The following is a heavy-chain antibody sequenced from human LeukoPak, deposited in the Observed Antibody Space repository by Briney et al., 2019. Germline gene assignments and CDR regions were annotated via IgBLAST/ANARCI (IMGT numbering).Heavy chain of an antibody. V-gene: IGHV4-34*01. CDR1: GGTFSGYF. D-gene: IGHD6-19*01. J-gene: IGHJ4*02. CDR3: ASAYSNGWYVPFDS. CDR2: INHSGST. Sequence: PSETLSLTCAVYGGTFSGYFWTWMRQPPGKGGEWVGEINHSGSTNYTPSLTSRVTITVDTSKNQSSLKLTSVPAADTAIYYCASAYSNGWYVPFDSWGQGTLVTVSS.